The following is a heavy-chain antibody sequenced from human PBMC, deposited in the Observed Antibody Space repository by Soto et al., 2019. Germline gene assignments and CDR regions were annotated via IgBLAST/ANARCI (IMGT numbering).Heavy chain of an antibody. D-gene: IGHD3-10*01. Sequence: GGSLRLSCAASGFTFSSYGMHWFRQAPGKGLEWVAVIWYDGSNKYYADSVKGRFTISRDNSKNTLYLQMNSLRAEDTAVYYCARDGSGSSHLNDYWGQGTLVTVSS. CDR1: GFTFSSYG. V-gene: IGHV3-33*01. J-gene: IGHJ4*02. CDR2: IWYDGSNK. CDR3: ARDGSGSSHLNDY.